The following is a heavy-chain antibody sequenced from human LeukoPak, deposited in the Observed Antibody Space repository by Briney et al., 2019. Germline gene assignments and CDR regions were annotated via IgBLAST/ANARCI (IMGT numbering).Heavy chain of an antibody. Sequence: KPSETLSLTCTVSGGSISSYYWSWIRQPPGKGLEWIGYIYYSGTTKCNPSLKSRVTISVDTSKNQFSLRLSSVTAADTAVYYCARGTNWFDTWGQGTLVTVSS. CDR1: GGSISSYY. CDR2: IYYSGTT. J-gene: IGHJ5*02. V-gene: IGHV4-59*01. CDR3: ARGTNWFDT.